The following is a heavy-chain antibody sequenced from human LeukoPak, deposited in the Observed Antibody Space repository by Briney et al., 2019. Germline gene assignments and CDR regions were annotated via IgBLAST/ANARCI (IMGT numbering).Heavy chain of an antibody. Sequence: SETLSLTCTVSSGSISSSSYYWGWIRQPPGKGLEWIGSIYYSGSTYYNPSLKSRVTISVDTSKNQFSLKLSSVTAADTAVYYCARGPAKQNNWFDPWGQGTLVTVSS. CDR2: IYYSGST. CDR3: ARGPAKQNNWFDP. V-gene: IGHV4-39*07. J-gene: IGHJ5*02. CDR1: SGSISSSSYY. D-gene: IGHD2-2*01.